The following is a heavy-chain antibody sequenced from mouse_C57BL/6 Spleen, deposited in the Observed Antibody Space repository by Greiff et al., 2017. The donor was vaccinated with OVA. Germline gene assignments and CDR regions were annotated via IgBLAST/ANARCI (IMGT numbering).Heavy chain of an antibody. V-gene: IGHV1-22*01. CDR1: GYTFTDYN. CDR3: ASGGDSSGYDDY. J-gene: IGHJ2*01. CDR2: INPNNGGT. D-gene: IGHD3-2*02. Sequence: EVQLVESGPELVKPGASVKMSCKASGYTFTDYNMHWVKQSHGKSLEWIGYINPNNGGTSYNQKFKGKATLTVNKSSSTAYMELRSLTSEDSAVYYCASGGDSSGYDDYWGQGTTLTVSS.